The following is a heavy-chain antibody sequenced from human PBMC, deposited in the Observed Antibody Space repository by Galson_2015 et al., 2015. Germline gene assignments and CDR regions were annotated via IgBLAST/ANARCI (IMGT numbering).Heavy chain of an antibody. Sequence: CAISGDSVSSNSAAWNWIRQSPSRGLEWLGRTYYRSKWYNDYAVSVKSRITINPDTSKNQFSLQLNSMTPEDTAVYYCAREAYYYDSSGYYPQGWFDPWGQGTLVTVSS. J-gene: IGHJ5*02. CDR2: TYYRSKWYN. CDR3: AREAYYYDSSGYYPQGWFDP. V-gene: IGHV6-1*01. D-gene: IGHD3-22*01. CDR1: GDSVSSNSAA.